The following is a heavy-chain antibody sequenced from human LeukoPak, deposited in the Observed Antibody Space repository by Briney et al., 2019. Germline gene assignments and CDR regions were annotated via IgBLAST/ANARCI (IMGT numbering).Heavy chain of an antibody. CDR3: ARDTSSAWYGLIDY. V-gene: IGHV3-7*01. CDR1: GFTFSRFW. D-gene: IGHD6-19*01. CDR2: IKQDGSEK. J-gene: IGHJ4*02. Sequence: GGSLRLSCAASGFTFSRFWVGWVRRAPGKGLEWVATIKQDGSEKYSVDSVKGRFTISRDNAKNSMYLQMNSLRAEDTAVYFCARDTSSAWYGLIDYWGQGSLVTVSS.